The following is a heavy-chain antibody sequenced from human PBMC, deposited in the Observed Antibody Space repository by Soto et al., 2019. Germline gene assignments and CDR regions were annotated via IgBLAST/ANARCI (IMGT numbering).Heavy chain of an antibody. D-gene: IGHD4-17*01. J-gene: IGHJ4*02. CDR3: TTVTTVDYYFDS. CDR1: GLTFSDRS. Sequence: XGSLRLSCAASGLTFSDRSMDWVRQAPGKGLDWVGRIRKKTNSYTTEYAASVKGRFIISRDDSTNSLYLQMSSLKTEDTAVYYCTTVTTVDYYFDSWGQGPLVTVSS. V-gene: IGHV3-72*01. CDR2: IRKKTNSYTT.